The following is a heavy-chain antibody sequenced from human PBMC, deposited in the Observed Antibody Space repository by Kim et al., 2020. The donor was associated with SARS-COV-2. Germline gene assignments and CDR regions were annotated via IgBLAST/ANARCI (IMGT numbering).Heavy chain of an antibody. V-gene: IGHV1-69*04. D-gene: IGHD2-15*01. CDR3: ARVYCSGGSCVVGGEGDYYGMDV. Sequence: SVKVSCKASGGTFSSYAISWVRQAPGQGLEWMGRIIPILGIANYAQKFQGRVTITADKSTSTGYMELSSLRSEDTAVYYCARVYCSGGSCVVGGEGDYYGMDVWGQGTTVTVSS. J-gene: IGHJ6*02. CDR1: GGTFSSYA. CDR2: IIPILGIA.